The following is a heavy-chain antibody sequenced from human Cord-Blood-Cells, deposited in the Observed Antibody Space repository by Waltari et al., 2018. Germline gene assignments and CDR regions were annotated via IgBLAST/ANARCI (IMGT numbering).Heavy chain of an antibody. J-gene: IGHJ4*02. Sequence: QVQLVESGGGVVQPGRPLRLSCAASGFTFSSYGMHWVRQAQGQGLEGVAVISYDGSNKYYADSVKGRFTISRDNSKNTLYLQMNSLRAEDTAVYYCAKDDQMVGYCTGGVCYGVFDYWGQGTLVTVSS. CDR3: AKDDQMVGYCTGGVCYGVFDY. D-gene: IGHD2-8*02. CDR1: GFTFSSYG. V-gene: IGHV3-30*18. CDR2: ISYDGSNK.